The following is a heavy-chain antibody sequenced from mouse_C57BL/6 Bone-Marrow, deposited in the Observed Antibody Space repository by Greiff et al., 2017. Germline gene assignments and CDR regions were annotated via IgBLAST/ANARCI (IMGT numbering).Heavy chain of an antibody. CDR3: TRAPQRGGFDY. V-gene: IGHV6-6*01. CDR2: IRNKANNHAT. J-gene: IGHJ2*01. CDR1: GFTFSDAW. Sequence: EVKLVESGGGLVQPGGSMKLSCAASGFTFSDAWMDWVRQSPEKGLEWVAEIRNKANNHATYYAESVKGRFTISRDDSKSSVYLQMNSLRAEDTGIYYCTRAPQRGGFDYWGQGTTLTVSS.